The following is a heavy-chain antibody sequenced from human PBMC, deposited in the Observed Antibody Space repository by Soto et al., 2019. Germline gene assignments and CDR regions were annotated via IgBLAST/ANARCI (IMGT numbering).Heavy chain of an antibody. CDR3: ARLFEWLGESLANDY. D-gene: IGHD3-10*01. Sequence: SETLSLACTVSGGSISSSSYYWGWIRQPPGKGLEWIGSIYYSGSTYYNPSLKSRVTISVDTSKNQFSLKLSSVTAADTAVYYCARLFEWLGESLANDYWGQGTLVTVSS. CDR2: IYYSGST. J-gene: IGHJ4*02. V-gene: IGHV4-39*01. CDR1: GGSISSSSYY.